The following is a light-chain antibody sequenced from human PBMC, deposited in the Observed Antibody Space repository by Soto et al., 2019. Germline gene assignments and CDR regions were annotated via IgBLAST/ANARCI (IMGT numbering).Light chain of an antibody. CDR3: QQYNSYSPEA. CDR1: QGISSA. CDR2: DAS. V-gene: IGKV1-13*02. J-gene: IGKJ1*01. Sequence: AIQLTQSASSVSASVGDRVTITCRASQGISSALAWYQQKPGKAPKLLIYDASSLESGVPSRFSGSGSGTEFTLTITSLQPDDFATYYCQQYNSYSPEAFGQGTKVDIK.